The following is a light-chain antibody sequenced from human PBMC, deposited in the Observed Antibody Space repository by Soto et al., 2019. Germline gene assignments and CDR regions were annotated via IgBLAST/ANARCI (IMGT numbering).Light chain of an antibody. CDR3: QQCGGSPMYT. Sequence: EIVLTQPPGTLSLSPGERATLSCRASQIVSSSYLAWYQQKPGQAPRLVIYGTSNRATGIPDRFSGSGSGTDFTLTISRLEPEDFAVYYCQQCGGSPMYTFGQGTKLEIK. CDR2: GTS. CDR1: QIVSSSY. J-gene: IGKJ2*01. V-gene: IGKV3-20*01.